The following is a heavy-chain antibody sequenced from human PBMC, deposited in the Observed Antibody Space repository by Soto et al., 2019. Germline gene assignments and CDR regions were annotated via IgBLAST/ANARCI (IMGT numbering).Heavy chain of an antibody. Sequence: QVQLQESGPGLVKPSETLSLTCTVSGGSITSYYWNWIRQPPGKGLEWIGYIYSSGSTNYNPSLKGRVTMSLDTSKNQVPLNVTSVTAADTAVYYCAASPRYWGQGRLVTVSS. CDR1: GGSITSYY. CDR3: AASPRY. CDR2: IYSSGST. V-gene: IGHV4-59*01. J-gene: IGHJ4*02.